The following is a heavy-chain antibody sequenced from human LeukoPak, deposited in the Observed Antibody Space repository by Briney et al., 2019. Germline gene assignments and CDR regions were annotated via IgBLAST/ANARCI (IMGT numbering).Heavy chain of an antibody. CDR3: ARGASYYFGSGMSYYFDY. J-gene: IGHJ4*02. CDR1: GGSFSTYY. D-gene: IGHD3-10*01. CDR2: IFYSGST. V-gene: IGHV4-59*01. Sequence: SETLSLTCTVSGGSFSTYYWSWIRQPPGKGLEWIGFIFYSGSTNYNPSLKSRVTISVDTSKNQFSLRLSSVTAADTAVYYCARGASYYFGSGMSYYFDYWGQGTLVTVSS.